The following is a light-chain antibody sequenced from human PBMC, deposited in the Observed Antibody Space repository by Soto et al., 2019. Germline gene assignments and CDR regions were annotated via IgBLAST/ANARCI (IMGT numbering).Light chain of an antibody. Sequence: QSVLTQPASVSGSPGQSITISCTGTSSDVGGYNYVSWYQQHPGKAPKLMIYDVSNRPSGVSNRFSGSKSGNTASLTISGLQAEDEADYYCSSYTSSSTRNYVSGTGTKVTVL. CDR2: DVS. J-gene: IGLJ1*01. V-gene: IGLV2-14*01. CDR3: SSYTSSSTRNYV. CDR1: SSDVGGYNY.